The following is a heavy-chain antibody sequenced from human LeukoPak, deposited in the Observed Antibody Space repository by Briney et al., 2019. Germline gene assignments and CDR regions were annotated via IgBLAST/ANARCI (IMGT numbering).Heavy chain of an antibody. CDR2: INSDSDAV. J-gene: IGHJ3*02. Sequence: PGGSLRLSCAASGFTFRTYGMNWVRQAPGKGLEWISYINSDSDAVYYSNSVEGRFTISRDNAKNSLYLQMNSLRAEDTAVYYCASAKGYFDWLGHAFDIWGQGTMVTVSS. CDR1: GFTFRTYG. V-gene: IGHV3-48*04. CDR3: ASAKGYFDWLGHAFDI. D-gene: IGHD3-9*01.